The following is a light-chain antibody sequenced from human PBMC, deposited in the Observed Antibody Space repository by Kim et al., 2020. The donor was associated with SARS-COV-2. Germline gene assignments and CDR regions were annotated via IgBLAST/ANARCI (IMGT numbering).Light chain of an antibody. J-gene: IGLJ3*02. V-gene: IGLV1-44*01. CDR2: DNN. CDR3: ASWDDSINGPV. CDR1: SSTIGGNN. Sequence: GERVTISCSGSSSTIGGNNVNWYRQLPGTAPNLLMYDNNRRPSGVTDRFSGSKSGTSASLAISGLQYEDEADYYCASWDDSINGPVFGGGTQLTVL.